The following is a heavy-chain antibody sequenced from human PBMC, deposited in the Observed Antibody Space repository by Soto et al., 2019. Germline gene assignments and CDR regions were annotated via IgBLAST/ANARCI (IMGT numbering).Heavy chain of an antibody. V-gene: IGHV4-31*03. CDR2: IYYSGST. Sequence: PSQTLSLTRTVPAGSISRGGYYWSSIRQHPGKGLAWIGYIYYSGSTYYSPSLKSRVTISVDTSKNQFSLRLSSVTAADTAVYYCARDRRPYYYDSSCYHRTYGMDGWGQGSTVAVSS. CDR3: ARDRRPYYYDSSCYHRTYGMDG. CDR1: AGSISRGGYY. J-gene: IGHJ6*02. D-gene: IGHD3-22*01.